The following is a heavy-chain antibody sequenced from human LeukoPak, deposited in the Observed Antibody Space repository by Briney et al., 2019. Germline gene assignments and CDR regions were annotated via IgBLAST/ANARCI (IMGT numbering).Heavy chain of an antibody. V-gene: IGHV3-7*01. Sequence: GGSLRLSCAASGFTFSNYWMRWVRQAPGKGLEWVAAIRQDGNEIYYADSVKARFTISRDNSKNTLYLQMNSLRAEDTAVYYCARTIAGPVNNWFDPWGQGTLVTVSS. J-gene: IGHJ5*02. CDR3: ARTIAGPVNNWFDP. CDR1: GFTFSNYW. D-gene: IGHD2-15*01. CDR2: IRQDGNEI.